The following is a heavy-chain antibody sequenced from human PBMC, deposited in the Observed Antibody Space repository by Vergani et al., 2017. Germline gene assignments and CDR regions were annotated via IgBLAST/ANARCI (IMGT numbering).Heavy chain of an antibody. V-gene: IGHV1-18*01. CDR1: GYTFSTYG. J-gene: IGHJ4*02. CDR2: ISAYNGNT. D-gene: IGHD1-1*01. CDR3: AGDLSENDTYGRSGY. Sequence: QVQLVQSGAEVKKPGASVKVSCKASGYTFSTYGISWVRQAPGQGLEWMGWISAYNGNTNYPEKFQGRLTMTTDTSTRTAYMELRSLRSDDTAVYYCAGDLSENDTYGRSGYWVPGTLVTVSS.